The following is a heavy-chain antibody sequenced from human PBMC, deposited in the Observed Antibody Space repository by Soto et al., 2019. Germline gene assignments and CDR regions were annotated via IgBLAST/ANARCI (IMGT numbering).Heavy chain of an antibody. CDR2: IYYSGST. CDR3: AGQLDSSGPYYFDY. Sequence: NPSETLSLTCTVSGGSISSGGYYWSWIRQHPGKGLEWIGYIYYSGSTYYNPSLKSRVTISVDTSKNQFSLKLSSVTAADTTVYYCAGQLDSSGPYYFDYRGQGTLVTVSS. CDR1: GGSISSGGYY. V-gene: IGHV4-31*03. J-gene: IGHJ4*02. D-gene: IGHD3-22*01.